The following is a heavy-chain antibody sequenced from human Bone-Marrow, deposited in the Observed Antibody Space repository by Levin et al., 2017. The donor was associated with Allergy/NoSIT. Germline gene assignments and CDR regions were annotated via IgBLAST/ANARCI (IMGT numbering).Heavy chain of an antibody. J-gene: IGHJ6*02. Sequence: GGSLRLSCAASGFTFSSYWMSWVRQAPGKGLEWVANIKQDGSEKYYVDSVKGRFTISRDNAKNSLYLQMNSLRAEDTAVYYCARDRHSGSYCCMDVWGQGTTVTVSS. D-gene: IGHD1-26*01. CDR3: ARDRHSGSYCCMDV. CDR2: IKQDGSEK. CDR1: GFTFSSYW. V-gene: IGHV3-7*01.